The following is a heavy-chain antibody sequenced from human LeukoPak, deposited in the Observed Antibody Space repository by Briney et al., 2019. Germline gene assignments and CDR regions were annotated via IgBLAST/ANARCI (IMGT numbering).Heavy chain of an antibody. V-gene: IGHV3-23*01. CDR3: ANLRGRGPYACSGASCYSY. D-gene: IGHD2-15*01. Sequence: GESLRLSCEASGFIFNNYAMSWVRQAPGKGLEWVSGVSGSGGGTYYTDSVKGRFTISRDNSKNTLFLQMNSLRVEDTAVYYCANLRGRGPYACSGASCYSYWGQGTLVTVSP. J-gene: IGHJ4*02. CDR1: GFIFNNYA. CDR2: VSGSGGGT.